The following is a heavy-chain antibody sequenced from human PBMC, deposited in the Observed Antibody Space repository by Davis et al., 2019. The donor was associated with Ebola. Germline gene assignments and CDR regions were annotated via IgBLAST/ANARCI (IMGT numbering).Heavy chain of an antibody. CDR1: GFTFSSYW. Sequence: GESLKISCAASGFTFSSYWMSWVRQAPGKVLEWVANIKQDGSEKYYVDSVKGRFTISRDNAKNSLYLQMNSLRAEDTAVYYCARDRRTYGMDVWGQGTTVTVSS. D-gene: IGHD1-14*01. V-gene: IGHV3-7*03. CDR3: ARDRRTYGMDV. J-gene: IGHJ6*02. CDR2: IKQDGSEK.